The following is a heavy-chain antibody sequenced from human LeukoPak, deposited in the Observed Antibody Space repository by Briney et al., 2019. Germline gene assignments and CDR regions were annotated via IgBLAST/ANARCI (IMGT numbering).Heavy chain of an antibody. CDR1: GGSISSSSYY. V-gene: IGHV4-39*07. Sequence: SETLSLTCTVSGGSISSSSYYWGWIRQPPGKGLEWIGSIYYSGSTYYNPSLKGRVSISVDTSKNQFSLKLSSVTAADTAAYYCAREETTVVTPEKFDYWGQGTLVTVSS. D-gene: IGHD4-23*01. CDR2: IYYSGST. CDR3: AREETTVVTPEKFDY. J-gene: IGHJ4*02.